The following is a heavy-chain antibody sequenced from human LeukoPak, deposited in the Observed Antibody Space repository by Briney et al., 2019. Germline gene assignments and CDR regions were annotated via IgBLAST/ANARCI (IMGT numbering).Heavy chain of an antibody. CDR1: GYTFTGYY. D-gene: IGHD3-3*01. CDR2: INPNSGNT. V-gene: IGHV1-8*02. J-gene: IGHJ4*02. CDR3: ARGVSRSFGVVIGPGY. Sequence: ASVKVSCKASGYTFTGYYMHWVRQATGQGLEWMGWINPNSGNTGYAQKFQGRVTMTRNTSISTAYMELSSLRSEDTAVYYCARGVSRSFGVVIGPGYWGQGTLVTVSS.